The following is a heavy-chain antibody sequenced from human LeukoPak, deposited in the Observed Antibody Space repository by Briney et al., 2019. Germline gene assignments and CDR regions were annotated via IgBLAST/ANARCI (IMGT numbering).Heavy chain of an antibody. CDR3: ARGVNGAYYVDY. V-gene: IGHV3-30*02. Sequence: GGSLRLSCTASGFTFSNYGMHWVRQAPGKGLEWVAFVRYDESTKFYADSVKGRFTISRDNSKTTLYLQMISLRAEDTAVYYCARGVNGAYYVDYWGQGTLVTVSS. CDR2: VRYDESTK. D-gene: IGHD2-21*02. CDR1: GFTFSNYG. J-gene: IGHJ4*02.